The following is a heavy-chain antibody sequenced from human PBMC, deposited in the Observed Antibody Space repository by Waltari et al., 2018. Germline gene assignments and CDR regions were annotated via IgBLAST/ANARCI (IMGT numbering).Heavy chain of an antibody. V-gene: IGHV3-66*01. CDR3: ARVPCSGDTCYYHHFDY. Sequence: EVQLVESGGNLVQPGRSLRLSCAASGFTCSNNYMYWVRQAPGKGLEWVSIIYTGGSTYYADSVKGRFTISRDNSKNTLYLQMNTLRAEDTAVYYCARVPCSGDTCYYHHFDYWGQGTLVTVSS. CDR2: IYTGGST. J-gene: IGHJ4*02. CDR1: GFTCSNNY. D-gene: IGHD2-15*01.